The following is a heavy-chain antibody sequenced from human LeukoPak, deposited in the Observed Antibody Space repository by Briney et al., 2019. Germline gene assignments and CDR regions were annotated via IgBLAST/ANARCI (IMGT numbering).Heavy chain of an antibody. Sequence: GGSLRLSCAASGFTVSGDYMTWVRQAPGKGLEWVSLIYSDGGTYYADSVKGRFTISRGNSKNTLYLQMNSLRAEDTAVYYCTRGQLDDAFDIWGQGTMGTVSS. CDR3: TRGQLDDAFDI. V-gene: IGHV3-53*01. CDR1: GFTVSGDY. J-gene: IGHJ3*02. D-gene: IGHD3-10*01. CDR2: IYSDGGT.